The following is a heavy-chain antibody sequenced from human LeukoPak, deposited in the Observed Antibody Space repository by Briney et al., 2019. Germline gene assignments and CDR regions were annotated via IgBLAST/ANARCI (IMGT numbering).Heavy chain of an antibody. J-gene: IGHJ4*02. CDR1: GFPFSSYG. Sequence: GGSLRLSCAASGFPFSSYGITWVRQAPGKGLEWVSGISGSGENTYYADSVKGRFTISRDNSKNTLYLQTNSLRAEDTALYYCAKDLTSWNYWGQGTLVTVSS. CDR2: ISGSGENT. CDR3: AKDLTSWNY. D-gene: IGHD2-2*01. V-gene: IGHV3-23*01.